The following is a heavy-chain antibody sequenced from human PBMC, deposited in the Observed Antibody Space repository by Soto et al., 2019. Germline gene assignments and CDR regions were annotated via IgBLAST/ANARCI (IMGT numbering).Heavy chain of an antibody. CDR3: ATTGIAVAGTSSSAFDI. CDR2: IVVGSGNT. V-gene: IGHV1-58*02. D-gene: IGHD6-19*01. Sequence: GASVKVSCKVSGYTLTELSMHWVRQARGQRLEWIGWIVVGSGNTNYAQKFQERVTITRDMSTSTAYMELSSLRSEDTAVYYCATTGIAVAGTSSSAFDIWGQGTMVTVSS. J-gene: IGHJ3*02. CDR1: GYTLTELS.